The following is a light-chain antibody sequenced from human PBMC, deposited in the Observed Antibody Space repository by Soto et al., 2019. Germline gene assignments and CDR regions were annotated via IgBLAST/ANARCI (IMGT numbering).Light chain of an antibody. CDR1: QSVRSS. CDR2: DAS. V-gene: IGKV3-11*01. Sequence: SVYTQSPATLYLSPGKRATLSCRAIQSVRSSLAWYQQKPGQAPRLFIYDASTRATGIPARFSGSGSGTGFTLTISSLEPEDFAVYYCQQRSNWPPEITFGQGTRLEIK. CDR3: QQRSNWPPEIT. J-gene: IGKJ5*01.